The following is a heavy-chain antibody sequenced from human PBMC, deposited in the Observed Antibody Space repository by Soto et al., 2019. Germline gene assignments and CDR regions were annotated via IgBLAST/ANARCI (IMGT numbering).Heavy chain of an antibody. J-gene: IGHJ6*02. CDR3: ARSDLDCSSTSCYSWTIYYYYGMDV. Sequence: ASVKVSCKASGGTFSSYAISWVRQAPGQGLEWMGGIIPIFGTANYAQKFQGRVTITADESTSTAYMELSSLRSEDTAVYYCARSDLDCSSTSCYSWTIYYYYGMDVWGQGTTVTVSS. V-gene: IGHV1-69*13. CDR1: GGTFSSYA. D-gene: IGHD2-2*01. CDR2: IIPIFGTA.